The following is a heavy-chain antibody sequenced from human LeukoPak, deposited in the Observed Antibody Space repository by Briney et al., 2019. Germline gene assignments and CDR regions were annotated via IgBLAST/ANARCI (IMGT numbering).Heavy chain of an antibody. V-gene: IGHV4-59*11. Sequence: SETLSLTCTVSGGSISSHYWSWIRQPPGKGLEWIGYIYYSGSTNYNPSLKSRVTISVDTSKNQFSLKLSSVTAADTAVYYCARYSQCSGGSCYSYYYGMDVWGQGTTVTVSS. D-gene: IGHD2-15*01. J-gene: IGHJ6*02. CDR3: ARYSQCSGGSCYSYYYGMDV. CDR1: GGSISSHY. CDR2: IYYSGST.